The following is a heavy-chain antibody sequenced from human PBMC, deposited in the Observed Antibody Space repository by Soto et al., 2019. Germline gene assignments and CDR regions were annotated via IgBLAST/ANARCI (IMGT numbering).Heavy chain of an antibody. Sequence: QITLKESGPTLVRPTQTLTLTCSFSGFSLKTIGVSVGWIRQPPGKALEWLALTYWDDDQRYSPSLKTRLTVTKDTSKSQVVLAMTNMDPVDTGTYYCARSTSENFWCGPFGYWCPGIVFTVSS. CDR1: GFSLKTIGVS. J-gene: IGHJ4*02. D-gene: IGHD3-3*01. CDR3: ARSTSENFWCGPFGY. V-gene: IGHV2-5*02. CDR2: TYWDDDQ.